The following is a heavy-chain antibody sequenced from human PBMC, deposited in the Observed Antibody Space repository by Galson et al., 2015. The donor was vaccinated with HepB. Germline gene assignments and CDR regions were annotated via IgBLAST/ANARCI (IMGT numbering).Heavy chain of an antibody. CDR3: ARDTVVTSEYFDY. V-gene: IGHV3-48*04. CDR2: ISSSSSTI. CDR1: GFTFSSYS. D-gene: IGHD4-23*01. J-gene: IGHJ4*02. Sequence: SLRLSCAASGFTFSSYSMNWVRQAPGKGLEWVSYISSSSSTIYYADSVKGRFTISRDNAKNSLYLQMNSLRAEDTAVYYCARDTVVTSEYFDYWGQGTLVTVSS.